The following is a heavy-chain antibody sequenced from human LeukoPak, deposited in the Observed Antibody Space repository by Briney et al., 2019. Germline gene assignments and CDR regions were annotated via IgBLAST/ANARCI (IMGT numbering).Heavy chain of an antibody. CDR3: TTDYYGSGNLDY. CDR1: GFTFSNAW. D-gene: IGHD3-10*01. V-gene: IGHV3-15*01. Sequence: GGSLRLSCAASGFTFSNAWMSWVRQAPGKGLEWVGRIKSKTDGGTTDYAAPVKGRFTISRDDSKNTLYLQMNSLKTEDTAVYYCTTDYYGSGNLDYWGQGTLVTVSS. CDR2: IKSKTDGGTT. J-gene: IGHJ4*02.